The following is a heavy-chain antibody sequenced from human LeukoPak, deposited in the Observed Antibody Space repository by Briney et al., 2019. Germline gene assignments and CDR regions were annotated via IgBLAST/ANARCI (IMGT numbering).Heavy chain of an antibody. CDR1: GGSIGTYY. CDR3: VRDGPSWGLL. CDR2: IFTTGGA. V-gene: IGHV4-4*07. J-gene: IGHJ4*02. D-gene: IGHD7-27*01. Sequence: SETLSLTCTVCGGSIGTYYWSWIRQPAGKGLEWIGRIFTTGGANYNPSLKSRVTMSLDTSKNLFSLKLNSVTAADTAVYYCVRDGPSWGLLWGQGALVTVSS.